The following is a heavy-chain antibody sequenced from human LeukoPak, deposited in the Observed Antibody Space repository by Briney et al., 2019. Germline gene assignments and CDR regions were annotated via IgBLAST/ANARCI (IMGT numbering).Heavy chain of an antibody. V-gene: IGHV3-7*01. D-gene: IGHD3-22*01. Sequence: GGSLRLSCAASGFTFSSYWMSWVRQAPGKGLEWVANIKQDGSEKYYVDSVKGRFTLSRDNAKKSLYLQMNSLRAEDTAVYYCARLDSRATSIYFDLWGRGTLVTVSS. CDR2: IKQDGSEK. CDR1: GFTFSSYW. J-gene: IGHJ2*01. CDR3: ARLDSRATSIYFDL.